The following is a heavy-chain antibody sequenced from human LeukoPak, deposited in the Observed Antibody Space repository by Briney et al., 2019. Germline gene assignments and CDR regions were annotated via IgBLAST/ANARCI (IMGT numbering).Heavy chain of an antibody. D-gene: IGHD3-22*01. J-gene: IGHJ4*02. V-gene: IGHV3-23*01. CDR1: GFTLSSYA. Sequence: GGSLRLSCAASGFTLSSYAMPWVRQAPGKGLEWVSVITPGGTTYYADSVKGRFTISRDSSRNTLYLQMNSLSAEDTAVYYCAKDTQNYYDSSGYYSHPYYFDYWGQGTLVTVSS. CDR2: ITPGGTT. CDR3: AKDTQNYYDSSGYYSHPYYFDY.